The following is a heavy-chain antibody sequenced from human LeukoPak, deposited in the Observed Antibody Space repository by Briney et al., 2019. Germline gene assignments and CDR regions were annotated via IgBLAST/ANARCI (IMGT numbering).Heavy chain of an antibody. V-gene: IGHV3-66*01. CDR1: GFTVSSNY. J-gene: IGHJ6*02. Sequence: GGSLRLSFAASGFTVSSNYMSWVRQAPGKGLEWVSVIYSGGSTYYADSVKGRFTISRDNSKNTLYLQMNSLRAEDTAVYYCARDTPTEGGLWFGELLGGMDVWGQGTTVTVSS. CDR3: ARDTPTEGGLWFGELLGGMDV. D-gene: IGHD3-10*01. CDR2: IYSGGST.